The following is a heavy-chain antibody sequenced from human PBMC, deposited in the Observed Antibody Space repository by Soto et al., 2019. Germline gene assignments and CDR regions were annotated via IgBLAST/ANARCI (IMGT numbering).Heavy chain of an antibody. J-gene: IGHJ6*02. D-gene: IGHD6-19*01. Sequence: EVQLVESGGGLVQPGRSLRLSCAASGFTFDDYAMHWVRQAPGKGLEWVSGISWDSGSIDYADSVKGRFTISRDNANNALYLQMNSRRAEDTALYYCAKDMNVAVAGPTYYYYGMDVWGQGTTVTVSS. V-gene: IGHV3-9*01. CDR3: AKDMNVAVAGPTYYYYGMDV. CDR2: ISWDSGSI. CDR1: GFTFDDYA.